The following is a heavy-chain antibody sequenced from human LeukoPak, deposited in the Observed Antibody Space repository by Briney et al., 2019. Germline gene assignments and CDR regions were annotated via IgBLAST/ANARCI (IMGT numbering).Heavy chain of an antibody. CDR1: GFTFSSYA. CDR3: AKGSAAGRPYYFDY. J-gene: IGHJ4*02. Sequence: GGSLRLSCAASGFTFSSYAMHWVRQAPGKGLEWVSAITESGGGTYNADSVKGRFTISRDNSKKTLFLQMNSLRAEDTAIYYCAKGSAAGRPYYFDYWGQGTLVTVSS. V-gene: IGHV3-23*01. CDR2: ITESGGGT. D-gene: IGHD6-25*01.